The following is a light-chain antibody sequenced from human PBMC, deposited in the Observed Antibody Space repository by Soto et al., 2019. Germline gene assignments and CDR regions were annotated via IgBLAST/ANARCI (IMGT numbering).Light chain of an antibody. CDR1: QSVSSSF. CDR3: QQYDNSPLT. CDR2: GAS. J-gene: IGKJ4*01. V-gene: IGKV3-20*01. Sequence: EIVLTQSPGTLSLSPGERATLSCRASQSVSSSFLAWYQQKPGQAPRLLIYGASSRATGIHDRFSGSGSGTDFTLTISRLEPEDFAVYYCQQYDNSPLTFGGGTKVEIK.